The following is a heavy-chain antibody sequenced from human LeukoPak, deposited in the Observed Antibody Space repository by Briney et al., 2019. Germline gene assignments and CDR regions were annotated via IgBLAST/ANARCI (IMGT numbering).Heavy chain of an antibody. V-gene: IGHV1-2*06. Sequence: GASVKVSCKASGYTFTGYYMHWVRQAPGQGLEWMGRINPNSGGTNYAQKFQGRVTMTRDTSISTAYMELSRLRSDDTAVYYCAREGSGGTMVRGVINNWFDPWAREPWSPSPQ. CDR2: INPNSGGT. CDR3: AREGSGGTMVRGVINNWFDP. J-gene: IGHJ5*02. CDR1: GYTFTGYY. D-gene: IGHD3-10*01.